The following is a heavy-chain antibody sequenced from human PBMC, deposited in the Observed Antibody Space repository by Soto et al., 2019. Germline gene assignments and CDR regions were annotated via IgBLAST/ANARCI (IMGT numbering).Heavy chain of an antibody. D-gene: IGHD5-18*01. J-gene: IGHJ4*02. Sequence: QVQLVQSGAEVKKPGASVKVSCKASGYIFTSYDINWVRQATGQRLEWMGWMKPNSGNACSVQKFQGRVTLTRYTSIGTAYMELSSLRSEDTAVYYCARSQRGYGFADSWGQGTLVSVSS. CDR2: MKPNSGNA. CDR1: GYIFTSYD. V-gene: IGHV1-8*02. CDR3: ARSQRGYGFADS.